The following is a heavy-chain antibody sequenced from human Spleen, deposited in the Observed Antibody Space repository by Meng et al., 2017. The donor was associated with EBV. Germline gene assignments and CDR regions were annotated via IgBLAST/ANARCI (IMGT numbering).Heavy chain of an antibody. Sequence: HLVDAGGALVQPGESLKLSCAASGFSFSSYWMHWVCQAPGKGLVWVSRLNEDGTTTTYADSVKGRFTISRDNVKNSLYLQMNSLRVEDTAIYYCSRDLVGSDDYWGQGTLVTVSS. V-gene: IGHV3-74*01. CDR1: GFSFSSYW. J-gene: IGHJ4*02. CDR2: LNEDGTTT. CDR3: SRDLVGSDDY.